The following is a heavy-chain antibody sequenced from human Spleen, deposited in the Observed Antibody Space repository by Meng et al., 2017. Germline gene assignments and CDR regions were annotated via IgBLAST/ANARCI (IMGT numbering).Heavy chain of an antibody. CDR2: INHSGST. CDR1: GGSFSDYY. Sequence: QGQLQQGGAGLLKPSETLSLTCVVSGGSFSDYYWSWIRQPPGKGLEWIGEINHSGSTNYNPSLESRATISVDTSQNNLSLKLSSVTAADSAVYYCARRRGHSSSWPFDYWGQGTLVTVSS. D-gene: IGHD6-13*01. J-gene: IGHJ4*02. CDR3: ARRRGHSSSWPFDY. V-gene: IGHV4-34*01.